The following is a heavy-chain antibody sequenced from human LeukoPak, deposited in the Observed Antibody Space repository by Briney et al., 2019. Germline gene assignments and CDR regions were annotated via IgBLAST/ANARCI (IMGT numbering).Heavy chain of an antibody. CDR3: ARQPVRIAVAGRNWFDP. Sequence: ASETLSLTCAVSGGSISSSNYYWGWIRQPPGKGLEWIGSMYYSGSTYYNPSLKSRVTISVDTSKNQFSLKLSSVTAADTAVYYCARQPVRIAVAGRNWFDPWGQGTLVTVSS. CDR1: GGSISSSNYY. V-gene: IGHV4-39*01. D-gene: IGHD6-19*01. J-gene: IGHJ5*02. CDR2: MYYSGST.